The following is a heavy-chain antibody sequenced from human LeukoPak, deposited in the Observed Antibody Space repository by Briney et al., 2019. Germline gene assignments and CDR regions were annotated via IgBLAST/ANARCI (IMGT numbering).Heavy chain of an antibody. V-gene: IGHV3-23*01. CDR2: VSPNGETA. CDR3: ARDRLYGILTGYDS. D-gene: IGHD3-9*01. Sequence: GGSLRLSCAASGFIFRNYGMNWVRQPPGKGLEWVSGVSPNGETAYYADSVKGRFAISRDNAKNTLYLQMNSLRAEDTAIYYCARDRLYGILTGYDSWGQGTLVTVSS. J-gene: IGHJ4*02. CDR1: GFIFRNYG.